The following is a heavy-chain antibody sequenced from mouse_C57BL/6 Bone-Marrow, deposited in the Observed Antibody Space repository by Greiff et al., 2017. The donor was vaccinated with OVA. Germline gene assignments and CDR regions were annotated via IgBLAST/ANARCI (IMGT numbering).Heavy chain of an antibody. V-gene: IGHV6-6*01. J-gene: IGHJ1*03. CDR2: IRNKANNHAT. D-gene: IGHD1-1*01. CDR3: TRALPVITTVVDWYFDV. Sequence: DVKLVESGGGLVQPGGSMKLSCAASGFTFSDAWMDWVRQSPEKGLEWVAEIRNKANNHATYYAESVKGRFTISRDDSKSSVYLQMNSLRAEDTGIYYCTRALPVITTVVDWYFDVWGTGTTVTVSS. CDR1: GFTFSDAW.